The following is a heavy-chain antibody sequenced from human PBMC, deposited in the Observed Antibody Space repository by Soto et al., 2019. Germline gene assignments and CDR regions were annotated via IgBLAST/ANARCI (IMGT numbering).Heavy chain of an antibody. J-gene: IGHJ4*02. CDR3: TSPSDILTGLNY. CDR1: GFXFSSYA. CDR2: LSGSGTNT. D-gene: IGHD3-9*01. V-gene: IGHV3-23*01. Sequence: GGSLRLSCAASGFXFSSYAMSWVRQAPGKGLEWVSALSGSGTNTYYADSVKGRFTISRDDSKNTAYLQLNSLKTEDTAVYYCTSPSDILTGLNYWGQGTLVTVSS.